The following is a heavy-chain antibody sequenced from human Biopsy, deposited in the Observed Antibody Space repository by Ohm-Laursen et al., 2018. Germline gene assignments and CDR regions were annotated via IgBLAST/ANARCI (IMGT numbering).Heavy chain of an antibody. CDR2: IAYDGSNK. CDR3: AKDGGQWLGGAFDI. CDR1: GFGMYA. D-gene: IGHD6-19*01. Sequence: SLRLSCAASGFGMYAMHWVRQPPGKGLQWLAVIAYDGSNKYYAESVKGRFTISRDRSRDTVHLQMNSLRYEDTALYYCAKDGGQWLGGAFDIWGHGTMVSVSS. J-gene: IGHJ3*02. V-gene: IGHV3-30*18.